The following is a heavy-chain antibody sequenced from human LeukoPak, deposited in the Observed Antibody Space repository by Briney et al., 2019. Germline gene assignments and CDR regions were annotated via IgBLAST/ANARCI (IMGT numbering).Heavy chain of an antibody. Sequence: GGSLRLSCAASGFTFSSYGMHWVRQAPGKGLEWVAVIWYDGSNKYYADSVKGRFTISRDNSKNTLYLQMNSLRAEDTAVYYCARDSSDYGDYGYCFDYWGQGTLVTVSS. D-gene: IGHD4-17*01. CDR3: ARDSSDYGDYGYCFDY. CDR2: IWYDGSNK. V-gene: IGHV3-33*01. CDR1: GFTFSSYG. J-gene: IGHJ4*02.